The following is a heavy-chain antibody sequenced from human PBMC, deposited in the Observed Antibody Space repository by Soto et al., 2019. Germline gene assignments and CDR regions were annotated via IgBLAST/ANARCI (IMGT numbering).Heavy chain of an antibody. D-gene: IGHD3-10*01. V-gene: IGHV3-48*01. CDR2: ISSSSSTI. J-gene: IGHJ6*03. CDR1: GFTFSSYS. Sequence: GGSLRLSCAASGFTFSSYSMNWVRQAPGKGLEWVSYISSSSSTIYYADSVKGRFTISRDNAKNSLYLQMNSLRAEDTAVYYCARETITMVRGDYYYYMDVWGKGTTVTVSS. CDR3: ARETITMVRGDYYYYMDV.